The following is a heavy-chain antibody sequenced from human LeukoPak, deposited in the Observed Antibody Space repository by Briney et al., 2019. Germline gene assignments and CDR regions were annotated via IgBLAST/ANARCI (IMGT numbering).Heavy chain of an antibody. CDR2: SGST. Sequence: PSETLSLTCTVSGYSISSGYYWGWIRQPPGKGLEWIGSGSTYYNPSLKSRVTISVDTSKNQFSLKLSSVTAADAAVYFCARAEGDIVVVPVASYYYYHMDVWGKGTTVTVSS. CDR3: ARAEGDIVVVPVASYYYYHMDV. J-gene: IGHJ6*03. CDR1: GYSISSGYY. V-gene: IGHV4-38-2*02. D-gene: IGHD2-2*01.